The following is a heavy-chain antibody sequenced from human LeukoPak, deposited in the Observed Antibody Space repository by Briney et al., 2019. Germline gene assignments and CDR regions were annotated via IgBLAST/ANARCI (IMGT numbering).Heavy chain of an antibody. Sequence: GGSLRLSCAASGFTFSSYSMNWVRQAPGKGLEWVSSISSSSSYIYYADSVKGRFTISRDNAKNSLYLQMNSLRAEDTAVYYCARVARDYIAVAGTSVDYFDYWGQGTLVTVSS. CDR1: GFTFSSYS. CDR2: ISSSSSYI. J-gene: IGHJ4*02. D-gene: IGHD6-19*01. CDR3: ARVARDYIAVAGTSVDYFDY. V-gene: IGHV3-21*01.